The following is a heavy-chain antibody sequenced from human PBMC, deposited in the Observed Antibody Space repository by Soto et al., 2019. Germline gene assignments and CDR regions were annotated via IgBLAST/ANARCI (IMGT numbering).Heavy chain of an antibody. Sequence: GASVKVSCKASGGTFSSYSISWVRQAPGQGLEWMGGIIPIFGTANYAQKFQGRVTITADKSTSTAYMELSSLRSEDTAVYYCARDREVLLWFGELFRLPTDNWFDPWGQGTLVTVSS. V-gene: IGHV1-69*06. CDR1: GGTFSSYS. CDR3: ARDREVLLWFGELFRLPTDNWFDP. J-gene: IGHJ5*02. D-gene: IGHD3-10*01. CDR2: IIPIFGTA.